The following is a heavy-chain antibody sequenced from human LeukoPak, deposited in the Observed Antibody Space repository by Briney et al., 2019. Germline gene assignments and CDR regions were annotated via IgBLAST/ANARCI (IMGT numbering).Heavy chain of an antibody. Sequence: ASVKVSCKASGYTFTSYGISWVRQAPGQGLEWMRWISAYNGNTNYAQKLQGRVTMTTDTSTSTAYMELRSLRSDDTAVYYCARDIVVVPAAAFDPWGQGTLVTVSS. J-gene: IGHJ5*02. D-gene: IGHD2-2*01. CDR1: GYTFTSYG. CDR2: ISAYNGNT. V-gene: IGHV1-18*01. CDR3: ARDIVVVPAAAFDP.